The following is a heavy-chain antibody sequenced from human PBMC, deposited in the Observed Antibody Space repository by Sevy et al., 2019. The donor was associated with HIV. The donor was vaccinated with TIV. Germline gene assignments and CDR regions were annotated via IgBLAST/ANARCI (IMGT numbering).Heavy chain of an antibody. Sequence: GGSLRLSCAAAGFTFSDYWMSWVRQAPGKGLEWVANIKKDGSEKYYVDSVRGRFTISRDNAKNSLYLQMSSLRAEDTAMYFCARHFYNGFDHDSDCWGQGTLVTVSS. J-gene: IGHJ4*02. D-gene: IGHD2-8*01. CDR3: ARHFYNGFDHDSDC. CDR2: IKKDGSEK. V-gene: IGHV3-7*01. CDR1: GFTFSDYW.